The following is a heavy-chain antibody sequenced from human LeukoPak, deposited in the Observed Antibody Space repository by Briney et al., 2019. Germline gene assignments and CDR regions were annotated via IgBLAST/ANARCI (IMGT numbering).Heavy chain of an antibody. J-gene: IGHJ6*03. CDR1: GGSISSSSYY. Sequence: PSETLSLTCTVSGGSISSSSYYWGWIRQPPGKGLEWIGSIYYSGSTYYNPSLKSRVTISVDTSKNQFPLKLSSVTAADTAVYYCARLRGDSYYYYYYMDVWGKGTTVTVSS. V-gene: IGHV4-39*01. CDR3: ARLRGDSYYYYYYMDV. D-gene: IGHD4-17*01. CDR2: IYYSGST.